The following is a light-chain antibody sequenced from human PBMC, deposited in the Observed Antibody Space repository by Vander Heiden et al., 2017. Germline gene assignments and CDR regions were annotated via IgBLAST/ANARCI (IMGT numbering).Light chain of an antibody. CDR2: KAS. CDR1: QRISWW. Sequence: DIQMTQSPSTLSASVGDRVTITCRASQRISWWLAWYQQKPGKAPNLLIYKASSLESGVPSRFSGSGSGTEFTLTNSSLQPDDFATYYCQQYDSYPLTFGGGTKVEIK. CDR3: QQYDSYPLT. V-gene: IGKV1-5*03. J-gene: IGKJ4*01.